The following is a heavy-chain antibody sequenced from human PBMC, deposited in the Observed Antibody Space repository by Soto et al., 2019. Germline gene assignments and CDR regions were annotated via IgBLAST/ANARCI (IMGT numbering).Heavy chain of an antibody. CDR1: GFAFSDYY. CDR3: ARDHRVGYSYAFSTWFDL. J-gene: IGHJ5*02. CDR2: ISTSGSTI. Sequence: GGSLRLSCAASGFAFSDYYMSWIRQAPGRGLEWVSDISTSGSTINNADSVKGRFTISRDNARNSLYLQMNSLRAEDTAVYYCARDHRVGYSYAFSTWFDLWGQCTMVTVSS. V-gene: IGHV3-11*01. D-gene: IGHD5-18*01.